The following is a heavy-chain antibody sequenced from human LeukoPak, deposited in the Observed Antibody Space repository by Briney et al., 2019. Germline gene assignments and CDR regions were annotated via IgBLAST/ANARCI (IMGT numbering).Heavy chain of an antibody. J-gene: IGHJ4*02. D-gene: IGHD6-19*01. CDR3: ARGPRQWLALYYFDY. CDR2: ISSSGSTI. CDR1: GFTFSSYE. Sequence: GGSLRLSCAASGFTFSSYEMNWVRQAPGKGLEWVSYISSSGSTIYYADSVKGRFTISRDNAKNSLYLQMNSLRAEDTAVCYCARGPRQWLALYYFDYWGQGTLVTVSS. V-gene: IGHV3-48*03.